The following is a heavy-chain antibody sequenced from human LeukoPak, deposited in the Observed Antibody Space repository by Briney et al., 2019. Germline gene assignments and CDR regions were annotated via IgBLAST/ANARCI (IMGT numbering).Heavy chain of an antibody. CDR2: INWNGRIT. V-gene: IGHV3-20*04. Sequence: GESLRLSCAASGFTFDDYAMNWVRQVPGRGLEWVSGINWNGRITEYADSVKDRFTISRQNTKNSLYLYMNNLRGEDTALYFCARGSVQLWLRDTYYYMDVWGKGTTVTVSS. D-gene: IGHD5-18*01. CDR1: GFTFDDYA. J-gene: IGHJ6*03. CDR3: ARGSVQLWLRDTYYYMDV.